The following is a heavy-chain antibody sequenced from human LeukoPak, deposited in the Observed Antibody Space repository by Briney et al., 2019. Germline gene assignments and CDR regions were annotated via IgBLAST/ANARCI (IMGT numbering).Heavy chain of an antibody. CDR2: IWYDGSNK. D-gene: IGHD2-15*01. V-gene: IGHV3-33*06. Sequence: GGSLRLSCAASGFTFSSYGMHWVRQAPGKGLEWVAVIWYDGSNKYYADSVKGRFTISRDNSKNTLYLQMNSLRAEDTAVHYCAKDSGSKGYSFYYMDVWGKGTTVTVSS. CDR3: AKDSGSKGYSFYYMDV. CDR1: GFTFSSYG. J-gene: IGHJ6*03.